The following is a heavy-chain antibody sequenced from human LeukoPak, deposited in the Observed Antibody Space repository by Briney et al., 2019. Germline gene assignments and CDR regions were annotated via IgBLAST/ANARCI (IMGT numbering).Heavy chain of an antibody. Sequence: PRGSLTLSSVAAGLSVSIHVMRCVRHLEGGLIGWVATPSGGGGSTYYADSVKGRFTMYRDNSKATLYLQMHSLRAEDTAVYYCAKGYGSGSSRYYFDYWGQRAMVTVAS. V-gene: IGHV3-23*01. CDR2: PSGGGGST. CDR3: AKGYGSGSSRYYFDY. CDR1: GLSVSIHV. J-gene: IGHJ4*02. D-gene: IGHD3-10*01.